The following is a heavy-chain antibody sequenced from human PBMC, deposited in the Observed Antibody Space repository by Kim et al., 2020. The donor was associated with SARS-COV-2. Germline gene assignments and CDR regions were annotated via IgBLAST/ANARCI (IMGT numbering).Heavy chain of an antibody. J-gene: IGHJ4*02. CDR1: GYTFSSHA. D-gene: IGHD2-8*01. V-gene: IGHV7-4-1*02. Sequence: ASVKVSCQTSGYTFSSHAMNWVRQAPGQGLEWMGWIHTNTGKPSYAHGFTGRFVFSLDASVGAAYLQITSLEAEDTALYYCARGAGNMYSGGYDYWGRGTLVTVSS. CDR3: ARGAGNMYSGGYDY. CDR2: IHTNTGKP.